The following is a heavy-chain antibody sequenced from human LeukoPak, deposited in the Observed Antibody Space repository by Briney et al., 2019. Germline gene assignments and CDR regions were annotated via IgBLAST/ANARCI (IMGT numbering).Heavy chain of an antibody. CDR2: IYYSGST. CDR1: GGSINNNDFY. Sequence: SETLSLTCTVSGGSINNNDFYWGWIRQPPGKGLEWIGTIYYSGSTYYKSSLKSRVTISEDMSKNQFSLKLSSVTAADTAVYYCARGRSNRADFDYWGQGTLVTVSS. D-gene: IGHD1/OR15-1a*01. CDR3: ARGRSNRADFDY. V-gene: IGHV4-39*07. J-gene: IGHJ4*02.